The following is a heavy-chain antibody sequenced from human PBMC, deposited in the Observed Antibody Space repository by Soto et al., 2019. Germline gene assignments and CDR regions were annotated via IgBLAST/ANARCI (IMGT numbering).Heavy chain of an antibody. Sequence: SETLSLTCAVSGGSISSSNWWSWVRQPPGKGLEWIGEIYHSGSTNYNPSLKSRVTISVDKSKNQCSLKLSSVTAADTAVYYCARNPVGATKRYYYYGMDVWGQGTTVTVSS. CDR1: GGSISSSNW. V-gene: IGHV4-4*02. J-gene: IGHJ6*02. CDR2: IYHSGST. CDR3: ARNPVGATKRYYYYGMDV. D-gene: IGHD1-26*01.